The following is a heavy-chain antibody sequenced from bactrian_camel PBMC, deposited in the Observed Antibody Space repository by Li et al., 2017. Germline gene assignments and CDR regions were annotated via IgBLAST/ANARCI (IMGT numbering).Heavy chain of an antibody. Sequence: HVQLVESGGGSVQTGGSLRLSCVVSGHSRGSNCVGWYRLPPGRAPAEREGIAAIRRSGGETWYAGSVKGRFTISKDNAKNTLYLQMNNLTPEDTAMYYCATGIRVRASLLHEANFDYWGQGTQVTVS. CDR3: ATGIRVRASLLHEANFDY. CDR1: GHSRGSNC. CDR2: IRRSGGET. V-gene: IGHV3S55*01. J-gene: IGHJ4*01. D-gene: IGHD2*01.